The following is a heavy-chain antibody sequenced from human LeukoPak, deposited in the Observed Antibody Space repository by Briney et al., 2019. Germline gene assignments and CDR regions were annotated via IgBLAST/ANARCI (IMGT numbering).Heavy chain of an antibody. D-gene: IGHD6-13*01. CDR2: ISSSSSYT. Sequence: PGGSLRLSCAASGFTFRDYYMSWIRQAPGKGLEGVSYISSSSSYTNYADFVKGRFTISRDNAKNSLYLQMNSLRAEDTAVYYCAIGGSSWYDYWGQGTLVTVSS. CDR1: GFTFRDYY. CDR3: AIGGSSWYDY. J-gene: IGHJ4*02. V-gene: IGHV3-11*06.